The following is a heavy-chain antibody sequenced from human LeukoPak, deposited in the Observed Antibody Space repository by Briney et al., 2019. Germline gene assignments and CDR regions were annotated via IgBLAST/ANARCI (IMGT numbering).Heavy chain of an antibody. D-gene: IGHD4-23*01. CDR1: GYSFTSYW. CDR2: IYPGDSDT. V-gene: IGHV5-51*01. CDR3: ARHLYGGNSADAFDI. J-gene: IGHJ3*02. Sequence: GGSLKISCKGSGYSFTSYWIGWVRQMPGKGLEWMGIIYPGDSDTRYSPSFQGQVTISADKSISTAYLQWSSLKASDTAMYYCARHLYGGNSADAFDIWGQGTMVTVSS.